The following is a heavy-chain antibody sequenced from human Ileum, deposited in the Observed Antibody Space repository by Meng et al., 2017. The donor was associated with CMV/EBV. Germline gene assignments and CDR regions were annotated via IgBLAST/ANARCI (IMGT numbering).Heavy chain of an antibody. CDR3: AHRGDILTGYYDF. D-gene: IGHD3-9*01. J-gene: IGHJ4*02. CDR2: IYWDGDK. V-gene: IGHV2-5*02. CDR1: GFSHSTSEQG. Sequence: FSGFSHSTSEQGVVWIRQPPGKALEWLALIYWDGDKHYNPSLKSRLTITKDISRDQVVLTVTNVDTADTATYFCAHRGDILTGYYDFWGQGILVTVSS.